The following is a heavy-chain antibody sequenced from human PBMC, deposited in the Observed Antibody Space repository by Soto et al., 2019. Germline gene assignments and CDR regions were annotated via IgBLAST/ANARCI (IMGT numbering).Heavy chain of an antibody. V-gene: IGHV3-74*01. CDR3: TRDRGYPDSFDT. J-gene: IGHJ3*02. CDR1: GFTFSGYW. CDR2: INSDGSST. Sequence: GGSLILSCAAAGFTFSGYWMHWVRQAPGKGLVWVSRINSDGSSTSYADSVKGRFTISRDNAKNTLYLQMNSLRVEDTAVYFCTRDRGYPDSFDTWGQGTMVTVSS. D-gene: IGHD3-10*01.